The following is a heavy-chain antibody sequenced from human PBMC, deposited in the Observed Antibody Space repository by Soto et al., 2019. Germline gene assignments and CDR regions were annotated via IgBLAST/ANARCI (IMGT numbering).Heavy chain of an antibody. CDR1: GGSISSYF. CDR3: ARLWGWFGDY. Sequence: QVQLQESGPGLVKPSETLSLTCTVSGGSISSYFWSWIRQPPGKGLEWIGYIYYSGSTNYNPSLXGXAXIAXDTSKNQFSLKLSSVTAADTAVYYCARLWGWFGDYWGQGTLVTVSS. CDR2: IYYSGST. J-gene: IGHJ4*02. D-gene: IGHD3-10*01. V-gene: IGHV4-59*08.